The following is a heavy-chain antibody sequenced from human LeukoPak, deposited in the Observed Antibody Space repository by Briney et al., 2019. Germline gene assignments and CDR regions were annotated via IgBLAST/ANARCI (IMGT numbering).Heavy chain of an antibody. D-gene: IGHD2-15*01. CDR2: ISGIGGST. CDR1: GFTFSSYG. Sequence: GSLTLSCPASGFTFSSYGMSWVRQAPGKVLEWVSAISGIGGSTYYADSVKGRFTISRDNSKNTLYLQMNSLRAEDTAVYYWAKAPVTTCRGAFCYPFDYWGLGTLVTVSS. CDR3: AKAPVTTCRGAFCYPFDY. V-gene: IGHV3-23*01. J-gene: IGHJ4*02.